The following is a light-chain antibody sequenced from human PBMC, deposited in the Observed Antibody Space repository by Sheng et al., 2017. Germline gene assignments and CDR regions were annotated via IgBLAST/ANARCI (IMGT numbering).Light chain of an antibody. Sequence: DIQMTQSPSSLSASVGDRVTITCQASQDISNYLNWYQQKPGRAPELLIYDASNLKTGVPSRFSGSGSGTDFTFTISSLQPEDVATYYCQHYDSLSLTFGGGTRVEIK. V-gene: IGKV1-33*01. CDR1: QDISNY. CDR3: QHYDSLSLT. CDR2: DAS. J-gene: IGKJ4*01.